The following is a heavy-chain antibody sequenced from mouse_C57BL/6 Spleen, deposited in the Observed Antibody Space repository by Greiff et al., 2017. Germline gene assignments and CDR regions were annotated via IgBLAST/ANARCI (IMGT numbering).Heavy chain of an antibody. V-gene: IGHV2-2*01. Sequence: VKLMESGPGLVQPSPCLSITCTVSGFSLTSYGVHWVRQSPGKGLEWLGVIWSGGSTAYNAAFISRLSISKDNSKTQVFFKMNSLQADDTAIYYCARNPLCDAMDYWGQGTSVTVSA. J-gene: IGHJ4*01. D-gene: IGHD6-1*01. CDR2: IWSGGST. CDR1: GFSLTSYG. CDR3: ARNPLCDAMDY.